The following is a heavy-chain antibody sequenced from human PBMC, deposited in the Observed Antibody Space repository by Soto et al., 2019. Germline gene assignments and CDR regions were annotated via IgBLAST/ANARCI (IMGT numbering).Heavy chain of an antibody. CDR2: ISGSGGST. J-gene: IGHJ3*02. CDR1: GFTFSSYA. D-gene: IGHD2-15*01. CDR3: AKVRGDVVVVAATTDAFDI. Sequence: GGSLRLSCAASGFTFSSYAMSWVRQAPGKGLEWVSAISGSGGSTYYADSVKGRFTISRDNSKNTLYLQMDSLRAEDTAVYYCAKVRGDVVVVAATTDAFDIWGQGTMVTVSS. V-gene: IGHV3-23*01.